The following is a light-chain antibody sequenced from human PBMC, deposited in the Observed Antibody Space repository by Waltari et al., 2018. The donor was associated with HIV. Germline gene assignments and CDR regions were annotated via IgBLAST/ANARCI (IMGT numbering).Light chain of an antibody. J-gene: IGLJ2*01. V-gene: IGLV2-8*01. CDR2: EVS. CDR1: SSDVGGYNY. CDR3: SSYAGSNNLV. Sequence: QSALTQPPSASGSPGQSVTISCTGTSSDVGGYNYVPWYQQHPGKAPKLMIYEVSKRPSGVPDRFFGSKSGNTASLTVSGLQAEDEADYYCSSYAGSNNLVFGGGTKLTVL.